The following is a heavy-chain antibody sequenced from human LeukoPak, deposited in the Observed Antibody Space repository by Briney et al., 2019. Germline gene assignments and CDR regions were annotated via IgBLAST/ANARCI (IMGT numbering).Heavy chain of an antibody. CDR3: ARDPHYDILTGYLIETFDY. J-gene: IGHJ4*02. V-gene: IGHV3-74*01. CDR1: GFTFSSYW. CDR2: INSDGSST. Sequence: GGSLRLSCAASGFTFSSYWMHWVRQAPGKGLVWVSRINSDGSSTSYADSVKGRFTISRDNAKNTLYLQMNSLRAEDTAVYYCARDPHYDILTGYLIETFDYWGQGTLVTVSS. D-gene: IGHD3-9*01.